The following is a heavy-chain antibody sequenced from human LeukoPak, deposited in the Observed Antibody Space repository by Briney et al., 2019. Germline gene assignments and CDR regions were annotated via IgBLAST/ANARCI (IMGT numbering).Heavy chain of an antibody. CDR2: INGDGSNT. D-gene: IGHD6-13*01. V-gene: IGHV3-74*03. J-gene: IGHJ6*02. CDR1: GFTFSSHW. Sequence: GGSLRLSCAASGFTFSSHWMHWVRQAPGKGLVWVSRINGDGSNTTYADSVKGRFTISRDNAKNSLYLQMNSLRAEDTAVYYCARDSSSPYYYGMDVWGQGTTVTVSS. CDR3: ARDSSSPYYYGMDV.